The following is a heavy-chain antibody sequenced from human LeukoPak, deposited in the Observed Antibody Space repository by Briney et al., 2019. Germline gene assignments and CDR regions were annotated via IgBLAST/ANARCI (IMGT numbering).Heavy chain of an antibody. D-gene: IGHD6-13*01. CDR3: ARNPKRGTFDI. J-gene: IGHJ3*02. V-gene: IGHV3-30*03. CDR2: ISYDGSNK. Sequence: GRSLRLSCAASGFTFSSYGMHWVRQTPGKGLEWVAVISYDGSNKYYADSVKGRFTISRDNSKNTLYLQMNSLRAEDTAVYYCARNPKRGTFDIWGQGTMVTVSS. CDR1: GFTFSSYG.